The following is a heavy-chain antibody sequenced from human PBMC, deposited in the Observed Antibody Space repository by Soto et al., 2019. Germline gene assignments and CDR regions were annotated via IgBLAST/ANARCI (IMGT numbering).Heavy chain of an antibody. J-gene: IGHJ4*02. D-gene: IGHD3-10*01. CDR2: INPFDGSR. V-gene: IGHV1-46*03. Sequence: ASVKVSCESSGYIFASYYIHWVRQAPGQGLEWMGWINPFDGSRMFAQSFQGRVTMTRDTSTSTVYMEVSSLRSEDTAVYYCSRVDPGETSPFDHWGQGTLVTVSS. CDR1: GYIFASYY. CDR3: SRVDPGETSPFDH.